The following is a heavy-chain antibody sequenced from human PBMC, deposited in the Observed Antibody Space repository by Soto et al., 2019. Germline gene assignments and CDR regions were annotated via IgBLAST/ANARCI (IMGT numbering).Heavy chain of an antibody. V-gene: IGHV4-38-2*01. Sequence: LSLTCAVSGYSISSGYYWGWIRQPPGKGLEWVGNIHHSGSTYYNPSLKSRVTISIDTSKNQFSLKLISVTAADTAVYYCARAGDTMVRGVIIMNYYGMDVWGQGTTVTISS. CDR1: GYSISSGYY. J-gene: IGHJ6*02. CDR3: ARAGDTMVRGVIIMNYYGMDV. CDR2: IHHSGST. D-gene: IGHD3-10*01.